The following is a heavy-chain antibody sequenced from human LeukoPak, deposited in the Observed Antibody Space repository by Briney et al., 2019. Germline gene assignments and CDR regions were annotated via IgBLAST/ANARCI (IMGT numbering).Heavy chain of an antibody. CDR2: IYHSGST. D-gene: IGHD1-26*01. CDR3: ARVSGSYGFNWFDP. V-gene: IGHV4-30-2*01. J-gene: IGHJ5*02. Sequence: SETLSLTCAVSGGSISSGGYSWSWIRQPPGKGLEWIGYIYHSGSTYYNPSLKSRVTISVDGSKNQFSLKLSSVTAADTAVYYCARVSGSYGFNWFDPWGQGTLVTVSS. CDR1: GGSISSGGYS.